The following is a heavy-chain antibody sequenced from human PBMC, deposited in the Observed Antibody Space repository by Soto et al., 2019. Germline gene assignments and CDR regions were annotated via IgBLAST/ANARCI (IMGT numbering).Heavy chain of an antibody. Sequence: PGGSLRLSCAASGFTFSNYDMHWVRQAPGEGLEWVSGIGGASDKYYPVSVQGRFTVSRDNAKKSLYLQMNSLRAGDTAVYYCARGVLGPGDYYYGMDVWGQGTTVTVSS. CDR3: ARGVLGPGDYYYGMDV. V-gene: IGHV3-13*01. CDR2: IGGASDK. D-gene: IGHD7-27*01. J-gene: IGHJ6*02. CDR1: GFTFSNYD.